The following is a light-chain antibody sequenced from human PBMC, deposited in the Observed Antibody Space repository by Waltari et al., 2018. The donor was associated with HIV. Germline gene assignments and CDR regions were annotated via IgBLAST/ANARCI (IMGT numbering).Light chain of an antibody. J-gene: IGLJ2*01. V-gene: IGLV2-14*01. CDR3: TSYTTRSTVI. CDR2: EVN. Sequence: QSALTQPASVSGSPGQSITISCTGTSRDIGIYNYVSWYQQHPAKSPKLLIYEVNNRPSGVSDRFSGSKSGNTASLSISGLQAEDEADYYCTSYTTRSTVIFGGGTSVTVL. CDR1: SRDIGIYNY.